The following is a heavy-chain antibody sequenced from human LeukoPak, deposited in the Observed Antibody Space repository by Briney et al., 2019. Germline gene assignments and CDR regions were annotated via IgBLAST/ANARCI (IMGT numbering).Heavy chain of an antibody. D-gene: IGHD3-22*01. Sequence: SETLPLTCTVSGGSISSHSWSWIRQPPGKGLEWIGNIYYSGSIKYNPSLKSRVTTSVDTSKNQFSLKLSSVTAADTAVYYCARDQNYDSSGSFGMDVWGQGTTVTASS. J-gene: IGHJ6*02. CDR2: IYYSGSI. V-gene: IGHV4-59*11. CDR1: GGSISSHS. CDR3: ARDQNYDSSGSFGMDV.